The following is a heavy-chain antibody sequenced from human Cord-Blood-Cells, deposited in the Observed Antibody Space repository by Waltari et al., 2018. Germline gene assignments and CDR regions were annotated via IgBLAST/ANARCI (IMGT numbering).Heavy chain of an antibody. CDR3: ARGGSLGIINSLSWYFDL. CDR2: INPNSGGT. D-gene: IGHD3-16*01. V-gene: IGHV1-2*02. CDR1: GYTFTGYY. Sequence: QVQLVQSGAEVKKPGASVKVSCKASGYTFTGYYMHWVRQAPGQGLEWIGWINPNSGGTNDAQKFQGRVTMTRDMSISTAYMELSRLRSDDTAVYYCARGGSLGIINSLSWYFDLWGRGTLVTVSS. J-gene: IGHJ2*01.